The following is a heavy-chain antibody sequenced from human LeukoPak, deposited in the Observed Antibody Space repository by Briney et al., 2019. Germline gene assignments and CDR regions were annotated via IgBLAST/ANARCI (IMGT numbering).Heavy chain of an antibody. CDR2: IYHSGIT. CDR3: ARVTGSSWYYSYYMDV. Sequence: PSETLSLTCTVSGDSISSSYYWGWIRQPPGKGLEWIGSIYHSGITYYNPSLKSRVTISAETSKNQFSLKLSSVTAADTAVYFCARVTGSSWYYSYYMDVWGKGTTVTVSS. CDR1: GDSISSSYY. J-gene: IGHJ6*03. D-gene: IGHD6-13*01. V-gene: IGHV4-38-2*02.